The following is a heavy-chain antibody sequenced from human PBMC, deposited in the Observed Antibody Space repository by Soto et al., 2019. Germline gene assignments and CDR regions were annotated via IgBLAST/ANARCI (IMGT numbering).Heavy chain of an antibody. Sequence: QVQLVQSGAEVKKPGSSVKVSCEASGGTFSSYPINWVRQAPGQGLEGMGGIIPFFGTSNYAQKCQGRVTITADDSTSTAYMELRSLRSEDTAVYYCARVGHITNYGMAVWGQGTTVTVSS. CDR2: IIPFFGTS. J-gene: IGHJ6*02. CDR3: ARVGHITNYGMAV. V-gene: IGHV1-69*01. D-gene: IGHD1-26*01. CDR1: GGTFSSYP.